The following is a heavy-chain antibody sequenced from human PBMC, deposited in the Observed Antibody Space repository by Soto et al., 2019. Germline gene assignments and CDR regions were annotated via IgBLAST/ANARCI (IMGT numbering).Heavy chain of an antibody. CDR2: IHYSGTT. CDR3: ARGVLL. D-gene: IGHD2-15*01. V-gene: IGHV4-31*03. CDR1: GGSINSGVYY. Sequence: QVQLQESGPGLVKPSQTLSLTCTVSGGSINSGVYYWSWNRQHPGKGLEWIGYIHYSGTTYYHPSLKRRLTISADTSKNQISLTLNSVTAADTAVYYCARGVLLWGQGTLVTVSS. J-gene: IGHJ4*02.